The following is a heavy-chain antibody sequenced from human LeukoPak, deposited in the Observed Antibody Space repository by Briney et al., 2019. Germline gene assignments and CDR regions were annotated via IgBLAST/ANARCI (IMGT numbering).Heavy chain of an antibody. D-gene: IGHD3-10*01. Sequence: PSETLSLTCAVSGYSISSGYYWGWIRQPPGKGLEWIGIIYHSGSTYYNPPLKSRVTISVDTSKNQFSLKLSSVTAADTAVYYCAARPYGSWYYYMDVWGKGTTVTVSS. CDR2: IYHSGST. CDR1: GYSISSGYY. CDR3: AARPYGSWYYYMDV. V-gene: IGHV4-38-2*01. J-gene: IGHJ6*03.